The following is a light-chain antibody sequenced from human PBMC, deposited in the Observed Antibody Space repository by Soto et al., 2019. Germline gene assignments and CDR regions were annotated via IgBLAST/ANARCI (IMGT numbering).Light chain of an antibody. V-gene: IGKV3D-15*01. CDR1: QSVSSN. CDR2: DAS. J-gene: IGKJ5*01. CDR3: QQYNNWPPIT. Sequence: EFVLTQSPGTLSLSPGERATLSRRASQSVSSNLAWYQQKPGQAPRLLIYDASSRATGIPARFSGSGSGTEFTLTISSLQSEDFAVYYCQQYNNWPPITFGQGTRLEIK.